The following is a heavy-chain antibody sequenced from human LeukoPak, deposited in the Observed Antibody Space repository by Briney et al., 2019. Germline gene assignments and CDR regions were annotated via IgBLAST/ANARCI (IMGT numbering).Heavy chain of an antibody. V-gene: IGHV3-48*03. J-gene: IGHJ3*02. CDR1: GFTFSSYE. CDR3: ASVLWKSQLDI. D-gene: IGHD2-21*01. CDR2: ISSSGSTI. Sequence: PGGSLRLSCAASGFTFSSYEMNWVRQAPGKGLEWVSYISSSGSTIYYADSVKGRFTISRDNAKNSLYLQMNSLRAEDTAVYYCASVLWKSQLDIWGQGTMVTVSS.